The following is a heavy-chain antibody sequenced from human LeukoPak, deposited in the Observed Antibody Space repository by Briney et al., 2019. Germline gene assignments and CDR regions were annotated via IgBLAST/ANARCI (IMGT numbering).Heavy chain of an antibody. Sequence: ASVKVSCKASGYTFTSYDINWVRQAPGQGLEWMGWINPNSGGTNYAQKFQGRVTMTRDTSISTAYMELSRLRSDDTAVYYCARESITMDRGAARVPGYWGQGTLVTVSS. CDR2: INPNSGGT. J-gene: IGHJ4*02. CDR3: ARESITMDRGAARVPGY. D-gene: IGHD3-10*01. CDR1: GYTFTSYD. V-gene: IGHV1-2*02.